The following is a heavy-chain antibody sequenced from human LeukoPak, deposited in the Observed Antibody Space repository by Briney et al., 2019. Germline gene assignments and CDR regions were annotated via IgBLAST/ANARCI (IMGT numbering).Heavy chain of an antibody. CDR3: ARDLGVSGDWFDP. V-gene: IGHV4-59*01. Sequence: SETLSLTCTVSGGSISSYYWSWIRQPPGKGLEWIGYIYYSGSTNYNPSLKSRVTISVDTSKNQFSLKLSSVTAADTAVYYCARDLGVSGDWFDPWGQGTLVTVSS. D-gene: IGHD3-16*01. CDR1: GGSISSYY. J-gene: IGHJ5*02. CDR2: IYYSGST.